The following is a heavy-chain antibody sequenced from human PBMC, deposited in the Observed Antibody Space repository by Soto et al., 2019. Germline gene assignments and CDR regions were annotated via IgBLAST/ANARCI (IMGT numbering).Heavy chain of an antibody. CDR1: GLNFRSYS. D-gene: IGHD5-18*01. V-gene: IGHV3-21*06. CDR2: ISSSSSYI. J-gene: IGHJ4*02. Sequence: GGSKRLCWAASGLNFRSYSMNWVRKAPGKGLEWVSSISSSSSYIYYADSVQGRLTISRDNAKNTLYLQMNSLRAEDTAVYYCVRGDGDYNDGNGYLARHWGQGTLVTVSS. CDR3: VRGDGDYNDGNGYLARH.